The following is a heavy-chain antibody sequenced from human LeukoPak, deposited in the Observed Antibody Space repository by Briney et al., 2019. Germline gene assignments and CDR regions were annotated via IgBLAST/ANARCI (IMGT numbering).Heavy chain of an antibody. J-gene: IGHJ3*02. Sequence: GGSLRLSCAASGFIFSSYNLNWVRQAAGKGLEWDSSISSSSSYIYYADSMKGRFTISRDNARNSLYLQVNILRAEDTAMYFCARDTNPYCSGGSCTDFDIWGQGTMVTVSS. CDR1: GFIFSSYN. V-gene: IGHV3-21*01. D-gene: IGHD2-15*01. CDR2: ISSSSSYI. CDR3: ARDTNPYCSGGSCTDFDI.